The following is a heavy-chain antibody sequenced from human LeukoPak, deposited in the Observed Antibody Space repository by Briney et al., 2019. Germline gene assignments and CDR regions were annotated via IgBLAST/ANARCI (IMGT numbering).Heavy chain of an antibody. D-gene: IGHD3-22*01. CDR1: GFIFSDLY. Sequence: PGGSLRLSCAASGFIFSDLYMDWVRQAPRKGLEWVGRIRSKASRYTTEYAASVRGRFTISGDASKNSLYLQMGSLKIEDTAVYYCARTTSGSADYWGQGVLVTVSS. CDR2: IRSKASRYTT. V-gene: IGHV3-72*01. CDR3: ARTTSGSADY. J-gene: IGHJ4*02.